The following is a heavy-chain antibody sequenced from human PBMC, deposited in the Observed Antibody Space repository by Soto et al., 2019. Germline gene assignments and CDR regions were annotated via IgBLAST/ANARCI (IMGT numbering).Heavy chain of an antibody. V-gene: IGHV1-18*01. CDR2: ISGYIGNT. D-gene: IGHD2-8*02. J-gene: IGHJ3*02. CDR1: GYTFSNYG. CDR3: ARDWPGFCTGPNCRLGAFDI. Sequence: QDQLVQSGAEVKKPGASVKVSCKASGYTFSNYGISWVRQAPGQGLEWMGWISGYIGNTNYAQKFQGRVTLTTDTSTSAAYLELRSLRSAATAVYYCARDWPGFCTGPNCRLGAFDIWGQGTMVTVSS.